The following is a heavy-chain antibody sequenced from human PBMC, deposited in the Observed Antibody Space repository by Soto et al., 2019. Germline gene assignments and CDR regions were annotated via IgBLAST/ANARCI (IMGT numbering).Heavy chain of an antibody. V-gene: IGHV4-34*01. CDR2: INHRGSS. Sequence: SETLSLTCAVYGGSLSGYYWSWIRQSPGKGLEWIGKINHRGSSDYNPSLKSRVTISVDLSKNLFSLSLSSVTAADTAVYYCARALYTWNPRWFDPWGQGTLVTVSS. CDR1: GGSLSGYY. J-gene: IGHJ5*02. CDR3: ARALYTWNPRWFDP. D-gene: IGHD1-1*01.